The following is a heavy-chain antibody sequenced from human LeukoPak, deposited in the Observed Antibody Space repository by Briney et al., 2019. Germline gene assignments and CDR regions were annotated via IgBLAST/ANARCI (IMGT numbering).Heavy chain of an antibody. V-gene: IGHV3-74*01. CDR1: GFTFIKYW. CDR3: ATKQWLAPPPDS. CDR2: INTDGTVT. J-gene: IGHJ4*02. Sequence: GSLSLSCAASGFTFIKYWMLWVRQAPGKGLESVSRINTDGTVTTYADSVKGRFTVSRDNADNTMFLQMNSVRDEDTAVYYCATKQWLAPPPDSWGQGTPVTVSS. D-gene: IGHD6-19*01.